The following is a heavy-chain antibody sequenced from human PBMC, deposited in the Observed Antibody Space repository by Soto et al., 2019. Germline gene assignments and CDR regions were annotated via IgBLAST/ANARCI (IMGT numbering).Heavy chain of an antibody. V-gene: IGHV6-1*01. CDR3: EREFPYYESSDRYFAY. CDR1: GDSVSGNSAA. J-gene: IGHJ4*02. CDR2: TYYSSKWYN. Sequence: SHTLSLTCAISGDSVSGNSAAWNWIRQSPSRSLEWLGRTYYSSKWYNDYSVSVKSRITVTPDTSKNPFSLHLQSVTPADTSVYYCEREFPYYESSDRYFAYWGQGALVTVS. D-gene: IGHD3-16*01.